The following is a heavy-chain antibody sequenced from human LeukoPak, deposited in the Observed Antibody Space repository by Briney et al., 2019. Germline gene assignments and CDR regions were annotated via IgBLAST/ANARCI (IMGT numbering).Heavy chain of an antibody. CDR1: GGSISTYY. D-gene: IGHD3-22*01. CDR2: IYYSGTT. J-gene: IGHJ4*02. CDR3: ARRSYYDSSAYRAYFDY. Sequence: SETLSLTCTVSGGSISTYYWSWIRQPPGKGLEWIGYIYYSGTTNYNPSLKSRVTISVDTSKNQFSLKLSSVTAADTAVYYCARRSYYDSSAYRAYFDYWGQGTLVTVSS. V-gene: IGHV4-59*08.